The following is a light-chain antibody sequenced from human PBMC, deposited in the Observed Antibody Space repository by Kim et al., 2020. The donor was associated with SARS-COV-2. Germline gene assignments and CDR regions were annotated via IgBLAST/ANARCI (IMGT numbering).Light chain of an antibody. CDR3: QQYNTWTSLS. CDR2: DAS. J-gene: IGKJ4*01. V-gene: IGKV3-15*01. CDR1: QSINNK. Sequence: STGETATLSYRASQSINNKLAWYQQKHGQAPRLLIYDASTRATGISARFSGSGSGTEFTLTISSLQSEDFAVYHCQQYNTWTSLSFGGGTKVDIK.